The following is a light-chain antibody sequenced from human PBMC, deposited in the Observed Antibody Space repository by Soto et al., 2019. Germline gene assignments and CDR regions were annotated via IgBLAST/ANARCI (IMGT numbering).Light chain of an antibody. CDR1: SSDVGGYNY. Sequence: QSVLTQPASVSGSPGQSITISCTGTSSDVGGYNYVSWYQQHPGKAPKLMIYEVSNRPSGVSNRFSGAKSGNTASLTISALQPEDEADYYCTSYTTSSTLFGTGTKGTVL. CDR2: EVS. V-gene: IGLV2-14*01. J-gene: IGLJ1*01. CDR3: TSYTTSSTL.